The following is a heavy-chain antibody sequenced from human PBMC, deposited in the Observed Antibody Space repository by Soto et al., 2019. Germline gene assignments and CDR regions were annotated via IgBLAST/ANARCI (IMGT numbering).Heavy chain of an antibody. D-gene: IGHD3-22*01. CDR1: GFTFSSYA. CDR3: ARDGDPQVITGATPFDY. V-gene: IGHV3-30-3*01. Sequence: GGSLRLSCAASGFTFSSYAMHWVRQAPGKGLEWVAVISYDGSNKYYADSVKGRFTISRDNSKNTLYLQMNSLRAEDTAVYYCARDGDPQVITGATPFDYWGQGTLVTVSS. J-gene: IGHJ4*02. CDR2: ISYDGSNK.